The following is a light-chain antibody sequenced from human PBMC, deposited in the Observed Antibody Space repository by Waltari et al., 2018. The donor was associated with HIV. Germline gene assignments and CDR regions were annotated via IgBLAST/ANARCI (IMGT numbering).Light chain of an antibody. CDR2: QDS. Sequence: SYELTQPPSVSVSPGQTASITCSGDKLGDKYACWYQQKPGQSPVLVIYQDSKRPSGIPERCSGSNAGNTATRTVSGTQAMEEADYYCQAWDSSTEVVFGGGTKLTVL. J-gene: IGLJ2*01. CDR3: QAWDSSTEVV. V-gene: IGLV3-1*01. CDR1: KLGDKY.